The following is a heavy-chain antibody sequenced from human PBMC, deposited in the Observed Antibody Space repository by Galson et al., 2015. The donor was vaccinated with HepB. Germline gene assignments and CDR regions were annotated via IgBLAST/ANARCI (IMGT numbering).Heavy chain of an antibody. CDR1: GYTFTNYG. CDR2: ISAYNGNT. D-gene: IGHD3-10*01. CDR3: ARSRGVGEYMEV. Sequence: SVKVSCKASGYTFTNYGISWVRQAPGQGLEWMGWISAYNGNTNYVQKLQGRVTLTTDTSTTTAYMELRSLRTDDTAVYYCARSRGVGEYMEVWGKGTAVTVSS. J-gene: IGHJ6*03. V-gene: IGHV1-18*01.